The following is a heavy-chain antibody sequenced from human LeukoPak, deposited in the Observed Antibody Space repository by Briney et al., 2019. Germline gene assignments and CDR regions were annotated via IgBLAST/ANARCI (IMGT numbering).Heavy chain of an antibody. CDR3: ARGGCCGSSWYPYYYYYYVDV. D-gene: IGHD6-13*01. CDR2: IYYSGST. Sequence: SETLSLTCTVSGGSISSSSYYWGWIRQPPGKGLEWIGSIYYSGSTYYNPSLKSRVTISVDTSKNQFSLKLSSVTAADTAVYYCARGGCCGSSWYPYYYYYYVDVWGKGTTVTVSS. CDR1: GGSISSSSYY. V-gene: IGHV4-39*07. J-gene: IGHJ6*03.